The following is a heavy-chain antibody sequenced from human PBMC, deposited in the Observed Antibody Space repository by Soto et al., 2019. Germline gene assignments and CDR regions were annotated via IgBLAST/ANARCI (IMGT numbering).Heavy chain of an antibody. CDR3: ATVDNYYGSAF. CDR1: GLTFSNYG. Sequence: QEQLVESGGGVVQPGTSMRLSCAASGLTFSNYGMHWVRQAPGKGLEWVAVIWYDGVTKFYADSVQGRFSISRDNSENTLYLQMNSLRAEDTAVYFCATVDNYYGSAFWGQGTLVTVSP. CDR2: IWYDGVTK. J-gene: IGHJ4*02. D-gene: IGHD3-10*01. V-gene: IGHV3-33*01.